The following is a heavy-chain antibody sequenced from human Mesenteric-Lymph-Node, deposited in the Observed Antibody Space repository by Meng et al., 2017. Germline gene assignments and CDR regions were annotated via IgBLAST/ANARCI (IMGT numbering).Heavy chain of an antibody. V-gene: IGHV4-59*08. Sequence: QLQLSPVGSGLFKPSETLSLTCAVDGGCFGGYYWSWIRQPPGKELEWIGYIHYSGSTNYKPSLNSRVTISVDTSKNQFSLKLSSVTAADTAVYYCARHPQFGTTMIEYWGQGTLVTVSS. D-gene: IGHD1-7*01. J-gene: IGHJ4*02. CDR3: ARHPQFGTTMIEY. CDR1: GGCFGGYY. CDR2: IHYSGST.